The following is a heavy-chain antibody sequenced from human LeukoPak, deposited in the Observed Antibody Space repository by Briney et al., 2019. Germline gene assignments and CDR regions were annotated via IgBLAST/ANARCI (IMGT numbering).Heavy chain of an antibody. V-gene: IGHV3-23*01. D-gene: IGHD2-21*02. Sequence: GGSLRLSCAASGFTFSSFAMSWVRQAPGKGLEWVSIIGAGGSNTYHADSVKGRFTISRDNSKNTLYLQMNSLRAEDTAVYYCAKGIKGSYCNGDCYLTDYYYGLDVWGQGTTVTVSS. CDR3: AKGIKGSYCNGDCYLTDYYYGLDV. J-gene: IGHJ6*02. CDR2: IGAGGSNT. CDR1: GFTFSSFA.